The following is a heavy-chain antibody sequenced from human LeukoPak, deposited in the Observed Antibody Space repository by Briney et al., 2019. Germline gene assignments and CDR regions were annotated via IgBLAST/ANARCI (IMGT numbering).Heavy chain of an antibody. J-gene: IGHJ4*02. CDR2: ISYDGNNK. D-gene: IGHD2-2*01. CDR1: GFTFSSYA. Sequence: GGSLRLCCAASGFTFSSYAMHWVRQAPGKGLEWVALISYDGNNKYYADSVKGRFTISRDNSKNRLYLQMDSLRAEDTAVYSCASLPPDIVVVPAARLDYWGQGTLVTVSS. V-gene: IGHV3-30-3*01. CDR3: ASLPPDIVVVPAARLDY.